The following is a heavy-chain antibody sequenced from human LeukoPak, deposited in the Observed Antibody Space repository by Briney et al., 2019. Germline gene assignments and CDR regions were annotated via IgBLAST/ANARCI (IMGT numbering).Heavy chain of an antibody. D-gene: IGHD6-19*01. J-gene: IGHJ4*02. Sequence: PSETLSLTCTVSGDSISSYYWSWIRQPPGKGLGWIGYISYSGSTNYNPSLKSRVTISIDTSKNQFSLRLSSVTAADTAVYYCARDSSGWSPLFDYWGQGTLVTVSS. CDR1: GDSISSYY. CDR3: ARDSSGWSPLFDY. CDR2: ISYSGST. V-gene: IGHV4-59*01.